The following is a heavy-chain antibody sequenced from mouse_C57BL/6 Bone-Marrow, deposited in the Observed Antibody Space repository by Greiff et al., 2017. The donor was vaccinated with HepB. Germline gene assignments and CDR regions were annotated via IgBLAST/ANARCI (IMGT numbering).Heavy chain of an antibody. CDR3: TRMRYYGEWYFDV. V-gene: IGHV1-15*01. CDR2: IDPETGGT. D-gene: IGHD1-1*01. CDR1: GYTFTDYE. Sequence: QVQLQQSGAELVRPGASVTLSCKASGYTFTDYEMHWVKQTPVHSLEWIGAIDPETGGTAYNQKFKGKAILTADKSSSTAYMELRSLTSEDSAVYYYTRMRYYGEWYFDVWGTGTTVTVSS. J-gene: IGHJ1*03.